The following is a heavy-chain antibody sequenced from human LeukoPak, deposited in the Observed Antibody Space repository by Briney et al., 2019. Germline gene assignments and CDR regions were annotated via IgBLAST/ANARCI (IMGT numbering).Heavy chain of an antibody. CDR2: IYHSGST. CDR1: GGSISSYC. J-gene: IGHJ4*02. CDR3: ARPPTFKYGDYSS. D-gene: IGHD4-17*01. Sequence: SETLSLTCTVSGGSISSYCWSWIRQPPGKGLEWIGYIYHSGSTSYNPSLKSRVTMSVDTSKNQFSLKVSSVTAADTAVYYCARPPTFKYGDYSSWGQGTLVTVSS. V-gene: IGHV4-59*01.